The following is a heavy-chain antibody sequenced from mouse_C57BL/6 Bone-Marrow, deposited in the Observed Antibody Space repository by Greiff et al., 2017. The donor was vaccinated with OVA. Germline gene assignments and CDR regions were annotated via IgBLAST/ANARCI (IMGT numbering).Heavy chain of an antibody. J-gene: IGHJ2*01. CDR2: IYPGSGNT. CDR1: GYTFTDYY. CDR3: ARGDYYWVFDY. V-gene: IGHV1-76*01. D-gene: IGHD1-1*01. Sequence: VKLVKSGAELVRPGASVKLSCKASGYTFTDYYINWVKQRPGQGLEWIARIYPGSGNTYYNEKFKGKATLTAEKSSSTAYMQLSSLTSEDSAVYFCARGDYYWVFDYWGQGTTLTVSS.